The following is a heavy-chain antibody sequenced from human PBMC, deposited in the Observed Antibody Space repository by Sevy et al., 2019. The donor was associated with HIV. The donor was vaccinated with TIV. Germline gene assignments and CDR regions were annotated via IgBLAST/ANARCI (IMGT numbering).Heavy chain of an antibody. Sequence: GGSPRLSCAASGFTFSNYSMTWVRQAPGKGLEWISYISSSSRTIYNADSVKGRFTISRDNAKNSLYLQMNSLRDEDTAVYYCARHVTNVVQRISTRAFDIWGQGTMVTVSS. V-gene: IGHV3-48*02. CDR2: ISSSSRTI. CDR3: ARHVTNVVQRISTRAFDI. CDR1: GFTFSNYS. J-gene: IGHJ3*02. D-gene: IGHD2-21*01.